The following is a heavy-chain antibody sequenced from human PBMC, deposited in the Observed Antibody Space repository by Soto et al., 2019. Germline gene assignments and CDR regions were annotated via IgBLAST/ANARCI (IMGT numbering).Heavy chain of an antibody. CDR2: VSPENRNA. CDR1: GYTSPQPE. Sequence: AAGKVSCKASGYTSPQPELNWVRQAPGQGLEYMGWVSPENRNAGYAPQFRGRVSMTTDTSISTAYLELTNLTYEDTAVYYCEVTTGPWGQGTLVTVSS. V-gene: IGHV1-8*01. J-gene: IGHJ5*02. CDR3: EVTTGP. D-gene: IGHD1-1*01.